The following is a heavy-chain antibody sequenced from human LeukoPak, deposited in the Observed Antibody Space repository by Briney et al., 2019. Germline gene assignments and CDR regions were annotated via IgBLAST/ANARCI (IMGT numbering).Heavy chain of an antibody. CDR3: AKGLGKSSGWATLDY. J-gene: IGHJ4*02. Sequence: GGSLRLSCAASGFTVGAYGMSWVRQAPGKGLEWVSGINWNSNSIGYADSVKGRFTISRDNAKNSLYLQMNSLRAEDTAFYYCAKGLGKSSGWATLDYWGQGTLVTVSS. CDR2: INWNSNSI. V-gene: IGHV3-9*01. CDR1: GFTVGAYG. D-gene: IGHD6-19*01.